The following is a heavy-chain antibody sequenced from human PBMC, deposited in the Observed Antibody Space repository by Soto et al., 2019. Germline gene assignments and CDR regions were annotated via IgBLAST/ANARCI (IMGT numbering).Heavy chain of an antibody. CDR2: INHSGST. CDR3: ARVSIAARTVDFDY. CDR1: GGSFSGYY. D-gene: IGHD6-6*01. Sequence: TSETLSLTCAVYGGSFSGYYWSWIRQPPGKGLEWIGEINHSGSTNYNPSLKSRVTISVDTSKNQFSLKLSSVTAADTAVYYCARVSIAARTVDFDYWGQGTLVTVSS. J-gene: IGHJ4*02. V-gene: IGHV4-34*01.